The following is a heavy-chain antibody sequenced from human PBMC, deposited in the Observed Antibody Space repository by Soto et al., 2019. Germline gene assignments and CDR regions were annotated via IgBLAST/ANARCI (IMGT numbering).Heavy chain of an antibody. CDR3: ARSLTVTTGAYYFDY. V-gene: IGHV4-31*03. Sequence: PSETLSLTCTVSGGSISSGDYYWSWIRQHPGKGLEWIGYIYYSGSTYYNPSLKSRVSISVDTSKNQFSLKLSSVTAADTAVYYCARSLTVTTGAYYFDYWGQGTLVTVSS. CDR2: IYYSGST. D-gene: IGHD4-17*01. CDR1: GGSISSGDYY. J-gene: IGHJ4*01.